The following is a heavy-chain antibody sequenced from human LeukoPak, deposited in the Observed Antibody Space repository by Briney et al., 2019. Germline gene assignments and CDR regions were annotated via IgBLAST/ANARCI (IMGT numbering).Heavy chain of an antibody. Sequence: ASETLSLTCTVSGGSISSYYWGWFRQPPGKGLEWIGNIYYSGSTYYNPSLKSRVTMSVDTSKNQFSLKVRSLTAADTAVYYCARVEKYTTSGPTDPWGQGTLVTVSS. CDR3: ARVEKYTTSGPTDP. CDR1: GGSISSYY. CDR2: IYYSGST. V-gene: IGHV4-39*07. J-gene: IGHJ5*02. D-gene: IGHD6-13*01.